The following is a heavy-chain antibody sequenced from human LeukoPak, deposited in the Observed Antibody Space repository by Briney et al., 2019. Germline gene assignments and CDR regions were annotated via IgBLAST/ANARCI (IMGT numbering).Heavy chain of an antibody. V-gene: IGHV4-39*07. J-gene: IGHJ6*04. CDR2: IYYSGST. D-gene: IGHD3-16*02. CDR3: ARVLSYADV. CDR1: GGSISSSSYY. Sequence: SETLSLTCTVSGGSISSSSYYWGWIRQPPGKGLEWIGSIYYSGSTYYNPSLKSRVTISVDTSKNQFSLKLSSVTAADTAVYYCARVLSYADVWGKGTTVTVSS.